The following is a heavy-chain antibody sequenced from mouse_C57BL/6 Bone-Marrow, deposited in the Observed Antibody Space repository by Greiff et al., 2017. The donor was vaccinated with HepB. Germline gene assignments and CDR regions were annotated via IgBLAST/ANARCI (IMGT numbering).Heavy chain of an antibody. CDR2: IYPRSGNT. V-gene: IGHV1-81*01. CDR3: ASGDTMITTNYYAMDY. CDR1: GYTFTSYG. J-gene: IGHJ4*01. Sequence: QVQLKESGAELARPGASVKLSCKASGYTFTSYGISWVKQRTGQGLEWIGEIYPRSGNTYYNEKFKGKATLTADKSSSTAYMELRSLTSEDSAVYFCASGDTMITTNYYAMDYWGQGTSVTVSS. D-gene: IGHD2-4*01.